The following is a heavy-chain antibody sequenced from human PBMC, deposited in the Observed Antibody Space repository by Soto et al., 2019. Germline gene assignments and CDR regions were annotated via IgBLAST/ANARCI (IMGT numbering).Heavy chain of an antibody. Sequence: EQLVQSGAEVKEPGASLKVSCKASGDTFTTNYLHWVRQAPGQGLEWMGRINPNNGATLYAQEFQGRLILTTDTSTSTVYMDLNSVKSEDSAVYYCASRVLCDMDVWGQGTTVTVSS. J-gene: IGHJ6*02. CDR2: INPNNGAT. CDR3: ASRVLCDMDV. V-gene: IGHV1-46*01. CDR1: GDTFTTNY. D-gene: IGHD2-21*01.